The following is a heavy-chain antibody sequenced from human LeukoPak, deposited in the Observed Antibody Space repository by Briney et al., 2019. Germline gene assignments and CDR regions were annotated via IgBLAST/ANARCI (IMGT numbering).Heavy chain of an antibody. CDR2: IRGSGGST. D-gene: IGHD3-22*01. J-gene: IGHJ4*02. CDR3: AKDVYRCSHDRSGYYWGFDY. V-gene: IGHV3-23*01. CDR1: GFTFSNFA. Sequence: GGSLRLSCAASGFTFSNFAMSWVRQAPGKGLEWVSGIRGSGGSTYYADSVKGRFTISRDNSKNTLYLQMNSLRAEDTAVYYCAKDVYRCSHDRSGYYWGFDYWGQGTLVTVSS.